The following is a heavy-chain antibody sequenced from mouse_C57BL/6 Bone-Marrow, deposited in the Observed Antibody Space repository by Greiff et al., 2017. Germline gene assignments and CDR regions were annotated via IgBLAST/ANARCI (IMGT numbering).Heavy chain of an antibody. D-gene: IGHD1-1*01. CDR1: GYTFTDYY. V-gene: IGHV1-26*01. Sequence: EVQLQQSGPELVKPGASVKISCKASGYTFTDYYMNWVKQSHGKSLEWIGDINPNNGGTSYNQKFKGKATLTVDKSSSTAYMELRSLTSEDSAVYYCATDGSSLRNYFDYWGQGTTLTVSS. CDR2: INPNNGGT. CDR3: ATDGSSLRNYFDY. J-gene: IGHJ2*01.